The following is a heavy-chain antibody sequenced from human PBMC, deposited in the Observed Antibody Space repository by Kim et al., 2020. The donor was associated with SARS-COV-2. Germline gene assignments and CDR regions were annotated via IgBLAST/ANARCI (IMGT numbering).Heavy chain of an antibody. Sequence: GGSLRLSCSASGFTFSSYAMHWVRQAPGKGLEYVSAISSNGGSTYYADSVKGRFTISRDNSKNTLYLQMSSLRAEDTAVYYCVKAGLLWFGELLYRATQKPIWGQGTMVTVSS. D-gene: IGHD3-10*01. CDR3: VKAGLLWFGELLYRATQKPI. CDR1: GFTFSSYA. J-gene: IGHJ3*02. V-gene: IGHV3-64D*09. CDR2: ISSNGGST.